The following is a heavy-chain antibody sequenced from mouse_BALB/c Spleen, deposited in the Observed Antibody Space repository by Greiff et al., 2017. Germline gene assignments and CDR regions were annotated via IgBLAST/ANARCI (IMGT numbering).Heavy chain of an antibody. CDR2: IWAGGST. CDR3: AREGGTSWFAY. CDR1: GFSFTSYG. D-gene: IGHD5-1*01. Sequence: QVQLKQSGPGLVAPSQSLSITCTVSGFSFTSYGVHWVRQPPGKGLEWLGVIWAGGSTNYNSALMSRLSISKDNSKSQVFLKMNSLQTDDTAMYYCAREGGTSWFAYWGQGTLVTVSA. J-gene: IGHJ3*01. V-gene: IGHV2-9*02.